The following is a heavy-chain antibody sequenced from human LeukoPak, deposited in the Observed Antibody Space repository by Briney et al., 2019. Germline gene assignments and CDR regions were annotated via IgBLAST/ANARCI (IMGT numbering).Heavy chain of an antibody. CDR3: AKPPSRDGYNFIDY. V-gene: IGHV3-30*02. J-gene: IGHJ4*02. CDR2: IRYDGSNK. Sequence: QSGGSLRLSCAASGSTFSSYGMHWVRQAPGKGLEWVAFIRYDGSNKYYADSVKGRFTISRDNSKNTLYLQMNSLRAEDTAVYYCAKPPSRDGYNFIDYWGQGTLVTVSS. CDR1: GSTFSSYG. D-gene: IGHD5-24*01.